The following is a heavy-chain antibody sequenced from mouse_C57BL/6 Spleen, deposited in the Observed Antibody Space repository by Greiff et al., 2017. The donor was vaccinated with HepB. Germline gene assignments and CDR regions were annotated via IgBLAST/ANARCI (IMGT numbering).Heavy chain of an antibody. CDR3: ARDPYYYGSSYRGYFDY. J-gene: IGHJ2*01. CDR1: GFTFSSYA. V-gene: IGHV5-4*01. D-gene: IGHD1-1*01. CDR2: ISDGGSYT. Sequence: DVMLVESGGGLVKPGGSLKLSCAASGFTFSSYAMSWVRQTPEKRLEWVATISDGGSYTYYPDNVKGRFTISRDNAKNNLYLQMSHLKSEDTAMYYCARDPYYYGSSYRGYFDYWGQGTTLTVSS.